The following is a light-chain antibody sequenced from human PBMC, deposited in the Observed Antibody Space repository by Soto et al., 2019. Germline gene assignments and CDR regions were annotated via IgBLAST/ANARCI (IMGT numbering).Light chain of an antibody. J-gene: IGKJ4*01. CDR1: QSIGNQ. CDR2: GTS. V-gene: IGKV3-11*01. Sequence: EIVLTQSPATLSLSPGERATLSCRASQSIGNQLAWFQQKPGQPPRLLIHGTSNRATGIPDRFSGSGSGTDLTITSTRLEPEDCSVYYCEYPGTSINVGGGTQVDIK. CDR3: EYPGTSIN.